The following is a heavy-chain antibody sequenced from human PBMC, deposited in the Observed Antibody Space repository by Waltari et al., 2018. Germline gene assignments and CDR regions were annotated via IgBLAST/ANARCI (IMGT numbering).Heavy chain of an antibody. CDR1: GGTFSSYA. V-gene: IGHV1-69*13. J-gene: IGHJ6*02. CDR2: IIPIFGTA. D-gene: IGHD6-13*01. Sequence: QVQLVQSGAEVKKPGSSVKVSCKASGGTFSSYAISWVRQAPGQGLEWMGGIIPIFGTANYAQKFQGRGTITADESTSTAYMELSSLRSEDTAVYYCASGSSIAAAYYNYYGMDVWGQGTTVTVSS. CDR3: ASGSSIAAAYYNYYGMDV.